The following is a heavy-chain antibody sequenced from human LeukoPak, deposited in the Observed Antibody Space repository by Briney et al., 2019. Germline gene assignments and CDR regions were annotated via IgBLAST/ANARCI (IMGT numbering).Heavy chain of an antibody. V-gene: IGHV4-59*01. CDR2: IYYSGST. CDR1: GGSISSYY. CDR3: ARETLEYGSGSNNWFDP. D-gene: IGHD3-10*01. J-gene: IGHJ5*02. Sequence: KASETLSLTCTVSGGSISSYYWSWIRQPPGKGLEWIGYIYYSGSTNYNPSLKSRVTISVDTSKNQFSLKLSSATAADTAVYYCARETLEYGSGSNNWFDPWGQGTLVTVSS.